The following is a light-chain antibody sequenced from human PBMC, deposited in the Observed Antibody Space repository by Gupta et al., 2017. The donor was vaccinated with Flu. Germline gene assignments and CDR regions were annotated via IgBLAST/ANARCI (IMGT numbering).Light chain of an antibody. V-gene: IGKV1-5*03. Sequence: DIQMTQSPSTLSASLGDRVTITCRASQDIINSLAWYQQKPGNAPNLLIYKASSLASGVPSRFSGGGSGTDFTLTISSLQPDDIATYYCQQCTTYSYTFGQGTKLEIK. CDR3: QQCTTYSYT. CDR2: KAS. CDR1: QDIINS. J-gene: IGKJ2*01.